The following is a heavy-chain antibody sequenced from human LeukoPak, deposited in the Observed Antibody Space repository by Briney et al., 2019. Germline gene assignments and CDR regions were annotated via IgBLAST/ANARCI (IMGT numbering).Heavy chain of an antibody. J-gene: IGHJ3*02. Sequence: SETLSLTCTVSGGSISSSSYYWGWIRQPPGKGLEWIGSIYYSGSTYYNPSLKSRVTISVDTSKNQFSLKLSSVTAADTAVYYCARAPWDSSGYYPFDIWGQGTMVTVSS. CDR1: GGSISSSSYY. CDR2: IYYSGST. D-gene: IGHD3-22*01. V-gene: IGHV4-39*07. CDR3: ARAPWDSSGYYPFDI.